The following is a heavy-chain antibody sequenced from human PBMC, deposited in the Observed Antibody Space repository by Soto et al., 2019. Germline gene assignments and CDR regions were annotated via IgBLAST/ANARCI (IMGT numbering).Heavy chain of an antibody. CDR1: GESISSSSYY. Sequence: SETLSLTCAVSGESISSSSYYWGWIRQPPGKGLEWIGSIYYSGRTYYNPSFKSRVTISIDTSKNQFSLKLSSVTATDTAVYYCARQRTTVVTQAYFDHWGQGALVTVSS. D-gene: IGHD2-21*02. CDR2: IYYSGRT. CDR3: ARQRTTVVTQAYFDH. J-gene: IGHJ4*02. V-gene: IGHV4-39*01.